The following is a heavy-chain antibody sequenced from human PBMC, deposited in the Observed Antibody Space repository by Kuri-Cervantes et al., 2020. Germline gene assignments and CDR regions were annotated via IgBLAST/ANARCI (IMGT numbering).Heavy chain of an antibody. V-gene: IGHV3-9*01. CDR1: GFTFDDYA. Sequence: SLKISCAASGFTFDDYAMHWVRQAPGKGLEWASGISWNSGSIGYADSVKGRFTISRDNSKNTLYLQMNSLRAEDTAVYYCARDRFRYFDYWGQGTLVTVSS. J-gene: IGHJ4*02. CDR3: ARDRFRYFDY. CDR2: ISWNSGSI.